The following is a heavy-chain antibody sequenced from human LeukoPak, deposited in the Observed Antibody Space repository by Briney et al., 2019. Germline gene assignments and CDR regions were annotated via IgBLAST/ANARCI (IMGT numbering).Heavy chain of an antibody. CDR3: ATVDKIVEATKVFDY. D-gene: IGHD1-26*01. CDR2: FDPEDGET. J-gene: IGHJ4*02. CDR1: GYTLTELS. Sequence: ASVKVSCKVSGYTLTELSMHWVRQAPGKGLEWMGGFDPEDGETIYAQKFQGRVTMTEDTSTDTAYMELSSLRSEDTAVYYCATVDKIVEATKVFDYWGQGTLVTVSS. V-gene: IGHV1-24*01.